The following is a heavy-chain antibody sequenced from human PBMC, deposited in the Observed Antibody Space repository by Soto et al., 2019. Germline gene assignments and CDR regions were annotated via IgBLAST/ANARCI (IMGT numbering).Heavy chain of an antibody. V-gene: IGHV4-34*01. CDR1: GFTFSIYG. CDR2: INHSGST. CDR3: ARGGRFLAWFDP. J-gene: IGHJ5*02. D-gene: IGHD3-3*01. Sequence: XSLILSCAASGFTFSIYGMHWVLQAPGKGLEWIGEINHSGSTNYNPSLKSRVTISVDTSKNQFSLKLSSVTAADTAVYYCARGGRFLAWFDPWGQGTLVTVSS.